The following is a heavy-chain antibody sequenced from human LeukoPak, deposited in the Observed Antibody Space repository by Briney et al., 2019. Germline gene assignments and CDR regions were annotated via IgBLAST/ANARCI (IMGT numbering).Heavy chain of an antibody. CDR3: AKGYSGYDHSYYFDY. CDR2: ISGSGGST. V-gene: IGHV3-23*01. D-gene: IGHD5-12*01. Sequence: PGGSLRLSCAASGFTFSSYAMSWVRQAPGKGLEWVSAISGSGGSTYYADSVKGRFTISRDNSKNTLYLQMNSLRAEDTAVYYCAKGYSGYDHSYYFDYWGQGTLVTVSS. CDR1: GFTFSSYA. J-gene: IGHJ4*02.